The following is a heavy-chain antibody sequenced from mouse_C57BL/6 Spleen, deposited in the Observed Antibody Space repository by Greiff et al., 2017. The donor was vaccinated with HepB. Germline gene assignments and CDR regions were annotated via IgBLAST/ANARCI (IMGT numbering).Heavy chain of an antibody. V-gene: IGHV14-4*01. CDR2: IDPENGDT. D-gene: IGHD4-1*01. Sequence: EVKVVESGAELVRPGASVKLSCTASGFNIKDDYMHWVKQRPEQGLEWIGWIDPENGDTEYASKFQGKATITADTSSNTAYLQLSSLTSEDTAVYYCTFNWDGFAYWGQGTLVTVSA. CDR1: GFNIKDDY. CDR3: TFNWDGFAY. J-gene: IGHJ3*01.